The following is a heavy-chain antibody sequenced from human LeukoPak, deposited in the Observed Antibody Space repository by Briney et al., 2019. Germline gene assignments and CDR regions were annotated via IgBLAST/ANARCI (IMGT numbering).Heavy chain of an antibody. J-gene: IGHJ6*03. Sequence: KSSETLSLTCVVSGGSIITNDYWWGWIRQPPGKGLEWIGTIDHAGTTFYNVSLKSRVTISVDTPNNQFSLRLNSVGAADTAVYYCARDRFDDSNGYYYHSYYYMNVWGKGTTVTVSS. CDR1: GGSIITNDYW. CDR2: IDHAGTT. D-gene: IGHD3-22*01. V-gene: IGHV4-39*02. CDR3: ARDRFDDSNGYYYHSYYYMNV.